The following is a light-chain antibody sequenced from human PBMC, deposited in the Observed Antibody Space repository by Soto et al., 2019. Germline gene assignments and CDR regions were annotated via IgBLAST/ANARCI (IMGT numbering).Light chain of an antibody. CDR2: GAF. CDR1: QSISTSS. Sequence: EIVLTQSPGTLSLSPGERATLNCRASQSISTSSLAWYRQKPGQAPRLLIYGAFNRATDAPDRFSGSESGTEFTLTIDRLAPEDSAVYFCQQYATSPRTFGQGTKVDIK. CDR3: QQYATSPRT. J-gene: IGKJ1*01. V-gene: IGKV3-20*01.